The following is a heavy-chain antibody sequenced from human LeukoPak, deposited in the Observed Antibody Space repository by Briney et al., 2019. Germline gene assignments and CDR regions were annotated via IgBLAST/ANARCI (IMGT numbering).Heavy chain of an antibody. CDR3: AREDSSSWYESNNWFDP. CDR2: MNPNSGNT. CDR1: GYTFTSYD. V-gene: IGHV1-8*03. Sequence: GASVKVPCKASGYTFTSYDINWVRQATGQGLEWMGWMNPNSGNTGYAQKFQGRVTITRNTSISTAYMELSSLRSEDTAVYYCAREDSSSWYESNNWFDPWGQGTLVTVSS. D-gene: IGHD6-13*01. J-gene: IGHJ5*02.